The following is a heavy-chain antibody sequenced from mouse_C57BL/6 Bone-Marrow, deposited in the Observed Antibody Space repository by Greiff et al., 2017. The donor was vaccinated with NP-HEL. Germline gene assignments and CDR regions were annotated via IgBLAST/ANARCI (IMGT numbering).Heavy chain of an antibody. CDR3: ARKGDGYYWYFDV. D-gene: IGHD2-3*01. CDR2: NYPRSGNT. CDR1: GYTFTSYG. V-gene: IGHV1-81*01. J-gene: IGHJ1*03. Sequence: VQLQQSGAELARPGASVKLSCKASGYTFTSYGISWVKQRTGQGLEWIGENYPRSGNTYYNEKFKGKATLTADKSSSTAYMELRSLTSEDSAVYFCARKGDGYYWYFDVWGTGTTVTVSS.